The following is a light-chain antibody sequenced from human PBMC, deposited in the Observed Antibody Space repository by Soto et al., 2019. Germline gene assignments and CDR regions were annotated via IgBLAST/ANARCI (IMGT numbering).Light chain of an antibody. CDR2: YAA. CDR3: QHYNSYPWT. CDR1: QSISSW. J-gene: IGKJ1*01. Sequence: DIQMTQHPSTLSATVGDRVTITRRASQSISSWLAWYQQKPGKAPKLLIYYAASLESGVPSRFSGSGSGTEFTLTISSLQPDDVATYYCQHYNSYPWTFGQGTKVDIK. V-gene: IGKV1-5*01.